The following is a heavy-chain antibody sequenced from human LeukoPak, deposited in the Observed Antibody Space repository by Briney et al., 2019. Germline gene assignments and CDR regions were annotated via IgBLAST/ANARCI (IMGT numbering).Heavy chain of an antibody. CDR1: GGSISNYY. V-gene: IGHV4-4*07. D-gene: IGHD6-19*01. CDR3: ARAAEYSSGWYLFDY. Sequence: SETLSLTCTVSGGSISNYYWTWIRQPAGKGLEWIGRIYTSGGTNYNPSLKSRVTMSVDTSKNQFSLKLSSVTAADTAMYYCARAAEYSSGWYLFDYWGQGIPVTVSA. CDR2: IYTSGGT. J-gene: IGHJ4*02.